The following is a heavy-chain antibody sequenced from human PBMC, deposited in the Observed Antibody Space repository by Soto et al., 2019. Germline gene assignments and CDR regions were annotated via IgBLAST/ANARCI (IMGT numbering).Heavy chain of an antibody. CDR2: IWYDGSNK. J-gene: IGHJ6*02. V-gene: IGHV3-33*01. CDR3: ARDLIHYDFWSGYSTYVYYGMDV. D-gene: IGHD3-3*01. Sequence: GGSLRLSCAASGFTFSSYGMHWVRQAPGKGLEWVAVIWYDGSNKYYADSVKGRFTISRDNSKNTLYLQMNSLRAEDTAVYYCARDLIHYDFWSGYSTYVYYGMDVWGQGTTVTVSS. CDR1: GFTFSSYG.